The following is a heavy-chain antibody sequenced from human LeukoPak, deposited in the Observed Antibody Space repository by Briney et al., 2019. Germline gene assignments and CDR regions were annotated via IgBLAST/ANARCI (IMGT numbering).Heavy chain of an antibody. CDR1: GFTFSSYW. Sequence: GGSLRLSCAASGFTFSSYWMHWVRQAPGKGLVWVSRINSDGSSTSYADSVKGRSTISRDNAKNTLYLQMNSLRAEDTAVYYCAINGWYCSSTSCYHGDYGMDVWGQGTTVTVSS. J-gene: IGHJ6*02. V-gene: IGHV3-74*01. CDR3: AINGWYCSSTSCYHGDYGMDV. D-gene: IGHD2-2*01. CDR2: INSDGSST.